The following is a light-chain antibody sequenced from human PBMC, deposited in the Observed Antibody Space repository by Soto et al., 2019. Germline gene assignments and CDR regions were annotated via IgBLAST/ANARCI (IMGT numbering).Light chain of an antibody. CDR3: QQRSNWPPSIT. CDR2: GVS. J-gene: IGKJ5*01. CDR1: QRVNSRY. Sequence: EITLTQSPGTLSFSAGERATLSCRASQRVNSRYLAWYQQKPGQAPRLLIYGVSNRATGTPARFSGSGSGTDFTLTISSLEPEDFAVYYCQQRSNWPPSITFGQGRLL. V-gene: IGKV3-11*01.